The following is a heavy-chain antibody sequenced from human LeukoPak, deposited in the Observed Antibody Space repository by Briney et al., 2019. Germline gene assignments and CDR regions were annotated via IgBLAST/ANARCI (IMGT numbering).Heavy chain of an antibody. Sequence: ASVKVSCKASGYTFINYGISWVRQAPGQGLEWVGWISAHNGNTKYAQKFQGRVTMTTDKSTSTAYMELRSLRSDDTAVFYCARDSWGLYGLTYYFDYWGQGTLVTVSS. V-gene: IGHV1-18*01. CDR3: ARDSWGLYGLTYYFDY. CDR1: GYTFINYG. D-gene: IGHD3-10*01. CDR2: ISAHNGNT. J-gene: IGHJ4*02.